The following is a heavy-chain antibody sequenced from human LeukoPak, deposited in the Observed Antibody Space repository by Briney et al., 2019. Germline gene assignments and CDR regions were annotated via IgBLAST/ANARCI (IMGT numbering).Heavy chain of an antibody. V-gene: IGHV4-4*07. CDR1: GGSINSYY. Sequence: SETLSLTCTVSGGSINSYYWSWIRQPAGKGLEWIGRIYSSGSTTYNPSLKSRVTMSVDTSKNQFSLRLSSVTAADTAVYYCARVLYLRTDWFDPWGQGTLVTVSS. D-gene: IGHD2-2*01. J-gene: IGHJ5*02. CDR3: ARVLYLRTDWFDP. CDR2: IYSSGST.